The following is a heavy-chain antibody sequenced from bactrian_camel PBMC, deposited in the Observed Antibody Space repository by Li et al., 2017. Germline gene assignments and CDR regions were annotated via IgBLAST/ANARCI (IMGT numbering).Heavy chain of an antibody. CDR2: INNGGGST. CDR3: AAATWPSSMAAVLLPESYDY. CDR1: GFAFNESR. J-gene: IGHJ4*01. V-gene: IGHV3S40*01. D-gene: IGHD1*01. Sequence: VQLVESGGGLVQPGGSLRLSCAASGFAFNESRMSWVRQVPGKELEWVSAINNGGGSTYYGDYVQGRFTISRDNAKNTLYLQMNSLKPEDTAMYYCAAATWPSSMAAVLLPESYDYWGPGTQVTVS.